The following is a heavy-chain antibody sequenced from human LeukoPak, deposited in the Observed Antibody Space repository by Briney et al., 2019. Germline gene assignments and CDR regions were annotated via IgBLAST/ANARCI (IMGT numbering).Heavy chain of an antibody. CDR1: GXSFTSYC. CDR3: ARIPSVVAASTPWYFDY. V-gene: IGHV5-51*01. J-gene: IGHJ4*02. D-gene: IGHD2-15*01. CDR2: IYPGDSDT. Sequence: KPGESLKISFKGSGXSFTSYCIGWVRQMPGKGLEWMEIIYPGDSDTRYSSSFQGLVTISADRSISTAYLQWSSLKASDTAMYYCARIPSVVAASTPWYFDYWGQGTLVTVSS.